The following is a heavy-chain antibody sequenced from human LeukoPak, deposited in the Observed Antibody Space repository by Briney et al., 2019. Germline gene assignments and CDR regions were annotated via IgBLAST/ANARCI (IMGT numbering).Heavy chain of an antibody. J-gene: IGHJ4*02. CDR3: AKLRFGELSPYYFDY. D-gene: IGHD3-10*01. V-gene: IGHV3-9*01. Sequence: PGRSLRLSCAASGFTFDDYAMHWVRQAPGKGLGWVSGNSWNSGSIRYAHSVKGRFTLSRHSAEHSLYPQKNSLRAEDKALYYFAKLRFGELSPYYFDYWGQGTLVSVS. CDR1: GFTFDDYA. CDR2: NSWNSGSI.